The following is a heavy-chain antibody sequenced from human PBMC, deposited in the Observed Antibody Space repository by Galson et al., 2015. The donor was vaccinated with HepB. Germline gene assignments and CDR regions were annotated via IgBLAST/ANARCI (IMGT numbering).Heavy chain of an antibody. CDR1: GYTFTSYA. CDR3: AREGVRLIVGATGLDY. Sequence: SVKVSCKASGYTFTSYAMHWVRQAPGQRLEWMGWINAGNGNTKYSQKFQGRVTITRDTSASTAYMELSSLRSEDTAVYYCAREGVRLIVGATGLDYWGQGTLVTVSS. V-gene: IGHV1-3*01. D-gene: IGHD1-26*01. J-gene: IGHJ4*02. CDR2: INAGNGNT.